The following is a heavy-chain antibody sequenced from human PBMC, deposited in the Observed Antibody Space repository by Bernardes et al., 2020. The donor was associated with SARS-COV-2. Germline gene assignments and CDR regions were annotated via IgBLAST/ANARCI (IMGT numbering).Heavy chain of an antibody. CDR3: ARHSIVWFGEVLADFDS. CDR2: VDPSDSYT. Sequence: GESLKISCRGSGYNFTSNWISWVRQMPGKGLEWMGKVDPSDSYTNYSPSFQGHVTISTDKSTSTAYLQWSSLKASDTAIYYCARHSIVWFGEVLADFDSWGQGTLVTVSS. CDR1: GYNFTSNW. J-gene: IGHJ4*02. V-gene: IGHV5-10-1*01. D-gene: IGHD3-10*01.